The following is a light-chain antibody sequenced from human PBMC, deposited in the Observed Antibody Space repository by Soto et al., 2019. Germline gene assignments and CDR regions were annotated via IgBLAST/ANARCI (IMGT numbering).Light chain of an antibody. CDR1: QSISSY. CDR2: AAS. CDR3: QQSYSTLRR. J-gene: IGKJ1*01. V-gene: IGKV1-39*01. Sequence: DIQMTQSPSSLSASVGDRVTITCRASQSISSYLNWYQQKQGKAPKLLIYAASSLQSGVPSRFSGSGSGKDLAVTISALQPEDFGTYYCQQSYSTLRRVGQGTTVDIK.